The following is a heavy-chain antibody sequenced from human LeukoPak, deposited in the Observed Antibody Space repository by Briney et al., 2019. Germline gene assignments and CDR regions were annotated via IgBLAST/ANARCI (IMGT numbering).Heavy chain of an antibody. CDR3: ASALSSGWLGVGWFDP. CDR1: GYTFTSYD. Sequence: ASVKVSCKASGYTFTSYDINWVRQATGQGLEWMGWMNPNSGNTGYAQKFQGRVTMTRNTSTSTAYMELSSLRSEDTAVYYCASALSSGWLGVGWFDPWGQGTLVTVSS. CDR2: MNPNSGNT. D-gene: IGHD6-19*01. J-gene: IGHJ5*02. V-gene: IGHV1-8*01.